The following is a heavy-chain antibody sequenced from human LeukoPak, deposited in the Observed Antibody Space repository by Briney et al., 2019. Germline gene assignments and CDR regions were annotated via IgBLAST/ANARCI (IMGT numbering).Heavy chain of an antibody. CDR2: FDPEDGET. CDR3: ATVVVVPAATYFDY. V-gene: IGHV1-24*01. CDR1: GYTFTSYY. Sequence: ASVKVSCKASGYTFTSYYMHWVRQAPGKGLEWMGGFDPEDGETIYAQKFQGRVTMTEDTSTDTAYMELSSLRSEDTAVYYCATVVVVPAATYFDYWGQGTLVTVSS. J-gene: IGHJ4*02. D-gene: IGHD2-2*01.